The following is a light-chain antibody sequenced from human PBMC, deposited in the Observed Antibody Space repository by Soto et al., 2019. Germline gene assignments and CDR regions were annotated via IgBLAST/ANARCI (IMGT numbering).Light chain of an antibody. Sequence: EIVFTQSPGTRSLSPGERATLSCRASQSVSNNYLAWYQQKPGPAPRILIYGASNRATAIPDRFSGSGSGTDFTITISRLEPEDFAVYYCQQYGSSGTFGQGTKVDIK. J-gene: IGKJ1*01. CDR1: QSVSNNY. V-gene: IGKV3-20*01. CDR3: QQYGSSGT. CDR2: GAS.